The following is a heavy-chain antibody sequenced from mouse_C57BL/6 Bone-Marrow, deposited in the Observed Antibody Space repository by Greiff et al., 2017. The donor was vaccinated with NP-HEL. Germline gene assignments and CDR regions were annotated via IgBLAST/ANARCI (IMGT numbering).Heavy chain of an antibody. CDR3: ARSRTVVATDAMDY. J-gene: IGHJ4*01. CDR1: GYTFTSYW. V-gene: IGHV1-59*01. CDR2: IDPSDSYT. Sequence: QVQLQQPGAELVRPGTSVKLSCKASGYTFTSYWMHWVKQRPGQGLEWIGVIDPSDSYTNYIQKFKGKATLTVDTSSSTAYMQLSSLTSEDSAVYYCARSRTVVATDAMDYWGQGTSVTVSS. D-gene: IGHD1-1*01.